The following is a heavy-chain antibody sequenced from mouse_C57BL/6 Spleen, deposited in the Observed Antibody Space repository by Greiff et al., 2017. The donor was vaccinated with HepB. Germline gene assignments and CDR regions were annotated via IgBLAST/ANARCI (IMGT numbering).Heavy chain of an antibody. CDR3: TRTRLRRYWYFDV. CDR2: IDPENGDT. V-gene: IGHV14-4*01. Sequence: EVQGVESGAELVRPGASVKLSCTASGFNIKDDYMHWVKQRPEQGLEWIGWIDPENGDTEYASKFQGKATITADTSSNTAYLQLSSLTSEDTAVYYCTRTRLRRYWYFDVWGTGTTVTVSS. J-gene: IGHJ1*03. CDR1: GFNIKDDY. D-gene: IGHD2-4*01.